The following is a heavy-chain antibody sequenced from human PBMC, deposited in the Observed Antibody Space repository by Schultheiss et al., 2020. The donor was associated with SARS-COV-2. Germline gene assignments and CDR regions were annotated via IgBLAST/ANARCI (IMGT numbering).Heavy chain of an antibody. V-gene: IGHV3-21*04. CDR1: GFTFSSYS. Sequence: GGSLRLSCAASGFTFSSYSMNWVRQAPGKGLEWVSSISSSSDYIYYADSVKGRFTISRDNAKNSLYLQMNSLRAEDTAVYYCARIRGGGRMVRGVTLDYWGQGTLVTVSS. CDR2: ISSSSDYI. J-gene: IGHJ4*02. D-gene: IGHD3-10*01. CDR3: ARIRGGGRMVRGVTLDY.